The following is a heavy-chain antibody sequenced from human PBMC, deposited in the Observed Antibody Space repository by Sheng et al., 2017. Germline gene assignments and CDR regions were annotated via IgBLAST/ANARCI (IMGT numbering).Heavy chain of an antibody. CDR1: GGSISSYF. V-gene: IGHV4-4*07. J-gene: IGHJ5*02. CDR2: FYGSGNT. Sequence: QVQLQESGPGLVKPSETLSLTCTVSGGSISSYFYSWIRQPAGKGLEWIGRFYGSGNTNYNPSLRSRVTMSVDTSKNQFSLKLNSVTAADTAMYYCARGCHGGSCYSGRFDPWGQGILVTVSS. D-gene: IGHD2-15*01. CDR3: ARGCHGGSCYSGRFDP.